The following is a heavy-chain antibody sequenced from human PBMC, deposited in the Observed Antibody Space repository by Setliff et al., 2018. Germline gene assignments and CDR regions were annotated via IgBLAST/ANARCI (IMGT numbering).Heavy chain of an antibody. D-gene: IGHD3-16*02. Sequence: SETLSLTCTVSGGSISGTSTETYLWSWIRQPPGKGLEFIGCVFFNGAAKYDPSLKSRVAISVDTSKEQFSLKLSSVTAADTAVYFCARGGTYRYFDYWGQGAQVTVSS. CDR2: VFFNGAA. V-gene: IGHV4-61*01. J-gene: IGHJ4*02. CDR1: GGSISGTSTETYL. CDR3: ARGGTYRYFDY.